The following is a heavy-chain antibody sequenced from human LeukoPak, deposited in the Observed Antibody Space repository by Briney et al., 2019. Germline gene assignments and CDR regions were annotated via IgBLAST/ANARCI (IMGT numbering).Heavy chain of an antibody. Sequence: SETLSLTCTVSGYSISSGYYWGWIRQPPGKGLEWIGSIYYSGSTNYNPSLKSRVTISVDTSKNQFSLKLSSVTAADTAVYYCARGSGYEYNWGQGTLVTVSS. CDR3: ARGSGYEYN. D-gene: IGHD5-12*01. V-gene: IGHV4-38-2*02. CDR1: GYSISSGYY. J-gene: IGHJ4*02. CDR2: IYYSGST.